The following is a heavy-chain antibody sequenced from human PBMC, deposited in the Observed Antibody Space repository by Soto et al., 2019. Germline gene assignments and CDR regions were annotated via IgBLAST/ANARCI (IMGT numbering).Heavy chain of an antibody. V-gene: IGHV3-74*01. CDR1: GLTFNRYW. D-gene: IGHD2-15*01. J-gene: IGHJ5*02. Sequence: VGSLRLSCAASGLTFNRYWMHWVRHAPGKGLVWVSHINTDGSNTNYADSVKGRFTISRDNAKSTLFLQMNSLRDEDTAVYYCAREFCSGGNCYTYYFDPWGQGIPVTVSS. CDR3: AREFCSGGNCYTYYFDP. CDR2: INTDGSNT.